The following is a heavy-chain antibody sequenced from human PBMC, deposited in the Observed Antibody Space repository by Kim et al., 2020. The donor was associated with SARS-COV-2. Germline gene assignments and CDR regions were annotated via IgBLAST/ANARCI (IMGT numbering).Heavy chain of an antibody. CDR2: IYYSGST. CDR3: ASGYGDYVYFDY. D-gene: IGHD4-17*01. V-gene: IGHV4-59*13. CDR1: GGSISSYY. Sequence: SETLSLTCTVSGGSISSYYWSWIRQPPGKGLEWIGYIYYSGSTNYNPSLKSRVTISVDTSKNQFSLKLSSVTAADTAVYYCASGYGDYVYFDYWGQGTLVTVSS. J-gene: IGHJ4*02.